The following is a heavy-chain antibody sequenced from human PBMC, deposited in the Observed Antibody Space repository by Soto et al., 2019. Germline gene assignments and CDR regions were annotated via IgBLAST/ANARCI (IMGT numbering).Heavy chain of an antibody. CDR2: INHSGST. V-gene: IGHV4-34*01. Sequence: QVQLQQWGAGLLNPSETLSLTCAVYGGSFSGYYWSWIRQPPGKGQEWIGEINHSGSTNYNPSLKSRVTISVDTSKNQFSLKLSSVTAADTAVYFCARVQYNWNYGALNYYFDYWGQGTLVTVSS. CDR1: GGSFSGYY. D-gene: IGHD1-7*01. CDR3: ARVQYNWNYGALNYYFDY. J-gene: IGHJ4*02.